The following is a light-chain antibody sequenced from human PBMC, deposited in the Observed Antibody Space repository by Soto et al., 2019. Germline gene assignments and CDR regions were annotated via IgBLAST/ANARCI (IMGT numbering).Light chain of an antibody. Sequence: EIVMTQSPATLSVSLGERATLSCRASHYISTNLAWYQQRRGQAPRLLMYRTSTRATGIPSRFSGSGSETEFTLTINSLQSEDFAVYYCQQYKNWPYTFGQGTKLEI. CDR2: RTS. CDR1: HYISTN. J-gene: IGKJ2*01. CDR3: QQYKNWPYT. V-gene: IGKV3D-15*01.